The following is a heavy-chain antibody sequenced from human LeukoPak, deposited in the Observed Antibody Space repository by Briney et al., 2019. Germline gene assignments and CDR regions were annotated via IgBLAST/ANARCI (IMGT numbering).Heavy chain of an antibody. CDR2: ISYDGSNK. CDR3: AKERYFDWLSPHWFDP. D-gene: IGHD3-9*01. J-gene: IGHJ5*02. CDR1: GFTFSSYA. Sequence: GGSLRLSCAASGFTFSSYAMHWVRQAPGKGLEWVAVISYDGSNKYYADSVKGRFTISRDNSKNTLYLQMNSLRAEDTAVYYCAKERYFDWLSPHWFDPWGQGTLVTVSS. V-gene: IGHV3-30*18.